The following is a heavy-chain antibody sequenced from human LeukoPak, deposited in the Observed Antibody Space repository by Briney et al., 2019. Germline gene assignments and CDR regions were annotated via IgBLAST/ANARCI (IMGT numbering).Heavy chain of an antibody. CDR3: ARGKYSSSWYSAFDI. CDR2: ISYDGSNK. J-gene: IGHJ3*02. D-gene: IGHD6-13*01. V-gene: IGHV3-30*03. CDR1: GFTFSSSV. Sequence: GGSLRLSCSASGFTFSSSVMNWVRQAPGKGLEWVAVISYDGSNKYYVDSVKGRFTISRDNSKNTLYLQMGSLRAEDMAVYYCARGKYSSSWYSAFDIWGQGTMVTVSS.